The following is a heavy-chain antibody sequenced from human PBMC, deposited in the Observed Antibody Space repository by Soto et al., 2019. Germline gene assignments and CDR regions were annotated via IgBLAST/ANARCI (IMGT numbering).Heavy chain of an antibody. Sequence: QVQLVQSGAEVKQPGASVKVSCKPSGYTFTDLYIHWVRQAPGQGLEWMGWVDPNSGGTKQTQKFQGRLTMTRDTSTGAVYMELYSLRSDDTSVYCCARDNYGPLDYWGQGTLVTVSS. J-gene: IGHJ4*02. V-gene: IGHV1-2*02. D-gene: IGHD3-10*01. CDR2: VDPNSGGT. CDR1: GYTFTDLY. CDR3: ARDNYGPLDY.